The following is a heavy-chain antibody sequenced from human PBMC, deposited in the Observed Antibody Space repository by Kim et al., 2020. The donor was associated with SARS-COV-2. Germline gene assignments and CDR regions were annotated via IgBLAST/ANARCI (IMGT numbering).Heavy chain of an antibody. Sequence: ASVTVSCKASGYTFTSYYMHWVRQAPGQGLEWMGIINPSGGSTSYAQMFQGRVTMTRDTSTSTVYMALSSLRSEDTAVYYCARDMRVRVVIIKYYYYGIDVWGQRTTGTVSS. CDR2: INPSGGST. D-gene: IGHD3-3*01. J-gene: IGHJ6*02. CDR3: ARDMRVRVVIIKYYYYGIDV. V-gene: IGHV1-46*01. CDR1: GYTFTSYY.